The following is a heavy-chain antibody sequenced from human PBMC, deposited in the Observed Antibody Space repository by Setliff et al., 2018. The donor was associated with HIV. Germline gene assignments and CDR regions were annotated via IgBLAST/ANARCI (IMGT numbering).Heavy chain of an antibody. J-gene: IGHJ3*02. Sequence: GASVKVSCATSGFTFSNYIMNWVRQAPGKGLDWVSSISGTTTYIYYADSVKGRFTISRDNTKNSLYLQMNSLRPEDTGLYYCAREGMTSRNLDIWGQGTMVTVSS. CDR2: ISGTTTYI. V-gene: IGHV3-21*01. CDR1: GFTFSNYI. CDR3: AREGMTSRNLDI.